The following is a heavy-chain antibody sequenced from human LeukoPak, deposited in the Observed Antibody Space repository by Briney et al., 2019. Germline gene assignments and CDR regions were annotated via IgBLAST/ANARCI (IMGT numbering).Heavy chain of an antibody. Sequence: SETLSLTCTVSGGSISSYYWSWIRQPPGKGLEWIGYIYYSGSTNYNPSLKSRVTISVDTSKNQFSLKLSSVTAADTAVYYCAGGLADYNWFDPWGQGTLVTVSS. D-gene: IGHD2-15*01. CDR3: AGGLADYNWFDP. CDR2: IYYSGST. CDR1: GGSISSYY. J-gene: IGHJ5*02. V-gene: IGHV4-59*01.